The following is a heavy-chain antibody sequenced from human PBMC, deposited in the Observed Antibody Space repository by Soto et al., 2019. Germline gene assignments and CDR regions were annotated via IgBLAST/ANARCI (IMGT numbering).Heavy chain of an antibody. CDR1: GFPFTNYW. V-gene: IGHV3-74*01. CDR2: ISPDGSDV. J-gene: IGHJ4*02. Sequence: GGSLRLSCAASGFPFTNYWVNWVRQTPGKGLMWVSRISPDGSDVGYADSVEGRFTVSRDNAENTLYLQMHSLRAEDTAMYYCACWGHIVSVAPSDFDRWGQGTLVTAPQ. CDR3: ACWGHIVSVAPSDFDR. D-gene: IGHD2-21*01.